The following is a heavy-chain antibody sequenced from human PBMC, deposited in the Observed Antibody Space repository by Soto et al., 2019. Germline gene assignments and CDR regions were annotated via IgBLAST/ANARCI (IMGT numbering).Heavy chain of an antibody. D-gene: IGHD1-7*01. CDR1: GFTFSSYA. CDR2: VSGNSGSK. CDR3: AKDWCSGTTCYCLEN. Sequence: EVQLLESGGGLVQPGGPLRLSCAASGFTFSSYAMSWVRQAPGKGLEWVSSVSGNSGSKSYADSVKGRFTISRDNSKSTVYLQMNSLRAEDTAVYFCAKDWCSGTTCYCLENWGQGTLVTVSS. V-gene: IGHV3-23*01. J-gene: IGHJ4*02.